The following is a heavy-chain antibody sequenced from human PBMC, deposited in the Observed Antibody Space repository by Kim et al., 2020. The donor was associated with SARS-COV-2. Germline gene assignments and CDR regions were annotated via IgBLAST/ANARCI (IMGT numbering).Heavy chain of an antibody. Sequence: GGSLRLSCAASGFTFSSYDMHWVRQATGKGLEWVSAIGTAGDTYYPGSVKGRFTISRENAKNSLYLQMNSLRAGDTAVYYCARGNYYDSSGYRNYYYGMDVWGRGTRVTVPS. CDR3: ARGNYYDSSGYRNYYYGMDV. CDR2: IGTAGDT. J-gene: IGHJ6*02. CDR1: GFTFSSYD. D-gene: IGHD3-22*01. V-gene: IGHV3-13*04.